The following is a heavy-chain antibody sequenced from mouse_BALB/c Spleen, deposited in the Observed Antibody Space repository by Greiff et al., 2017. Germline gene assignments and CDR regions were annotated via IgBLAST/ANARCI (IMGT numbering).Heavy chain of an antibody. CDR1: GFTFSSYA. D-gene: IGHD1-1*01. CDR3: ARDRGGSRTFDY. Sequence: EVQGVESGGGLVKPGGSLKLSCAASGFTFSSYAMSWVRQSPEKRLEWVAEISSGGSYTYYPDTVTGRFTISRDNAKNTLYLEMSSLRSEDTAMYYCARDRGGSRTFDYWGQGTTLTVSS. V-gene: IGHV5-9-4*01. CDR2: ISSGGSYT. J-gene: IGHJ2*01.